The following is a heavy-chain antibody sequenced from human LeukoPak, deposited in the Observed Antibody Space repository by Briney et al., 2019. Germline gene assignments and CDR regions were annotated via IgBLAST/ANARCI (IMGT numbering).Heavy chain of an antibody. CDR3: ARELPPLEKYYFDY. Sequence: GGSLRLSCAASGFTFRSYGMHWVRQAQGKGLRWVAVIWYDGSNKYYADSVKRRFAISRDNSKNTLSLQMNSLRAEDTAVYYCARELPPLEKYYFDYWGQGTLVTVSS. CDR2: IWYDGSNK. V-gene: IGHV3-33*01. D-gene: IGHD3-3*01. J-gene: IGHJ4*02. CDR1: GFTFRSYG.